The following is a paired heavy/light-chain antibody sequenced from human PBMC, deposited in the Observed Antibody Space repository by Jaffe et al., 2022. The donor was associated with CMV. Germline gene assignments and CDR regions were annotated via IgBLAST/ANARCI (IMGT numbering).Light chain of an antibody. V-gene: IGKV1-5*03. Sequence: DIQMTQSPSTLSASVGDRVTITCRASQSISSWLAWYQQKPGKAPKLLIYKASSLESGVPSRFSGSGSGTEFTLTISSLQPDDFATYYCQQYNSYSKTFGQGTKVEIK. CDR1: QSISSW. CDR3: QQYNSYSKT. J-gene: IGKJ1*01. CDR2: KAS.
Heavy chain of an antibody. V-gene: IGHV3-66*01. CDR3: ARGVVAATLGKWGPGAHYYYYMDV. D-gene: IGHD2-15*01. CDR2: IYSGGST. CDR1: GFTVSSNY. Sequence: EVQLVESGGGLVQPGGSLRLSCAASGFTVSSNYMSWVRQAPGKGLEWVSVIYSGGSTYYADSVKGRFTISRDNSKNTLYLQMNSLRAEDTAVYYCARGVVAATLGKWGPGAHYYYYMDVWGKGTTVTVSS. J-gene: IGHJ6*03.